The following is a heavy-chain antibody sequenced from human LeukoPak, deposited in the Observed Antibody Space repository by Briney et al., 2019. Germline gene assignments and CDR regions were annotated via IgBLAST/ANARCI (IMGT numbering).Heavy chain of an antibody. Sequence: GGSLRLSCGASGFTFSSYWMHWVRQVPNQGLMWVSRINSDETISEYVDSVNGRFTISRDNAKNTLYLQMNSLRAEDTAVYFCLYGGYFQHWGQGTLVTVSS. CDR1: GFTFSSYW. CDR3: LYGGYFQH. CDR2: INSDETIS. D-gene: IGHD3-16*01. V-gene: IGHV3-74*01. J-gene: IGHJ1*01.